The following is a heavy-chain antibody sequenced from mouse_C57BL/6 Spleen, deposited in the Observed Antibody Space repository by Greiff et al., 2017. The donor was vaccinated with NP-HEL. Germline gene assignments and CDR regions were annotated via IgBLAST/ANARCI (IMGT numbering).Heavy chain of an antibody. J-gene: IGHJ1*03. CDR1: GFTFSSYA. CDR3: AREVYYDGSSYGYVDV. D-gene: IGHD1-1*01. Sequence: EVQVVESGGGLVKPGGSLTLSCAASGFTFSSYAMSWVRQTPEKRLEWVATISDGGSYPYYPDNVMGRFTISRDNAKNNLYLQMSHLKSDDTAMYYCAREVYYDGSSYGYVDVWGTGATVTVAS. CDR2: ISDGGSYP. V-gene: IGHV5-4*01.